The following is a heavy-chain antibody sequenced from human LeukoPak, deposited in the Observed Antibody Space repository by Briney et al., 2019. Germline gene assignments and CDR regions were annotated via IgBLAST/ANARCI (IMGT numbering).Heavy chain of an antibody. J-gene: IGHJ6*03. CDR2: IGGSGSFI. V-gene: IGHV3-48*01. CDR3: ARLLASWNRYYMDV. CDR1: GFTFRTYS. Sequence: PGGSLRLSCAASGFTFRTYSIIWVRQAPGKGLEWVSHIGGSGSFIYYADSVKGRFTISRDNAKNSVFLQMNSLRAEDTAVYYCARLLASWNRYYMDVWGKGTTVSVSS. D-gene: IGHD1-1*01.